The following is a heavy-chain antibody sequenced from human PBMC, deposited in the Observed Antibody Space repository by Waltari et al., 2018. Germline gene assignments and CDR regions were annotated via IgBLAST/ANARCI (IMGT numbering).Heavy chain of an antibody. CDR3: AIQYYDILTGYFPFDY. Sequence: QLQLQESGPGLVKPSETLSPTCTVSGGSISSSSYYWGWIRQPPGKGLEWIGSIYYSGSTYYNPALKSRVTISVDTSKNQFSLKLSSVTAADTAVYYCAIQYYDILTGYFPFDYWGQGTLVTVSS. D-gene: IGHD3-9*01. V-gene: IGHV4-39*07. CDR2: IYYSGST. CDR1: GGSISSSSYY. J-gene: IGHJ4*02.